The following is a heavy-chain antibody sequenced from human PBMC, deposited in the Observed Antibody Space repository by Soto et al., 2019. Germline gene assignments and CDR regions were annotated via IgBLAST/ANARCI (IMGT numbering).Heavy chain of an antibody. CDR2: ISYDGSNK. V-gene: IGHV3-30-3*01. CDR1: GFTFSSYA. Sequence: VQLLESGGGLVQPGGSLRLSCAASGFTFSSYAMHWVRQAPGKGLEWVAVISYDGSNKYYADSVKGRFTISRDNSKNTLYLQMNSLRAEDTAVYYCARGEEYSYGLDAFDIWGQGTMVTVSS. J-gene: IGHJ3*02. CDR3: ARGEEYSYGLDAFDI. D-gene: IGHD5-18*01.